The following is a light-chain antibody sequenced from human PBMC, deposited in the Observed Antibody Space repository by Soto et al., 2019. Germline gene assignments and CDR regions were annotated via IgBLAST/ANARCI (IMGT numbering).Light chain of an antibody. CDR2: ESS. CDR1: QSVDNY. Sequence: EIVLTKSPATLTLSPGDRATLSCRASQSVDNYLDWYQQKPGQAPRLLIYESSNRATGIPARFSGSGSGTDFTLTISRLEPEDFAVYYCQQYGSSGTFGQGTKVDIK. J-gene: IGKJ1*01. CDR3: QQYGSSGT. V-gene: IGKV3-11*01.